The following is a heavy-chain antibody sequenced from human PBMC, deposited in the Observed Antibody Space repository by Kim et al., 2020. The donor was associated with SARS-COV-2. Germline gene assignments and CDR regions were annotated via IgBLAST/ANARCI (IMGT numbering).Heavy chain of an antibody. V-gene: IGHV4-59*01. J-gene: IGHJ4*02. D-gene: IGHD6-13*01. CDR2: IYHSGST. CDR3: ARDKGGSSWTLFDY. CDR1: GGSIIDYY. Sequence: SETLSLTCTVSGGSIIDYYWNWIRQPPGKGLEWIGHIYHSGSTIYNPSLKSRVTISVDTSKNQFSLRVNAVIAADTAVYYCARDKGGSSWTLFDYWGRGTLVTVSS.